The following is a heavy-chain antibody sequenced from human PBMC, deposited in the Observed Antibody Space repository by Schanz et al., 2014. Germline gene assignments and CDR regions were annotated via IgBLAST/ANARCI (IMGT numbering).Heavy chain of an antibody. J-gene: IGHJ6*02. CDR3: ARDSLRGATGGYCMDV. V-gene: IGHV4-31*03. D-gene: IGHD2-8*02. Sequence: QVQLQESGPGLVKPSQTLSLTCTVSGGSVSSGGDYWSWIRQHPGKGLEWIGFISYSGSTYYNPSLKSRVTMSVDTSKNQFSLKVRSVAAADTAVYYCARDSLRGATGGYCMDVWGQGTTVTVSS. CDR2: ISYSGST. CDR1: GGSVSSGGDY.